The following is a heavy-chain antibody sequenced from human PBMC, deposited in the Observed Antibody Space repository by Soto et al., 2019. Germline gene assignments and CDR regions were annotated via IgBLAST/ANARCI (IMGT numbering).Heavy chain of an antibody. Sequence: QVQLVQSGSEVKKPGASVKVSCKASGYTFNSYGISWVRQAPGQGLEWMGWISGYNGDTKYSEKVKGRXXXXXXXXXXXXXXXXXXXXXXXXAIYYCARYFWSGQLPFYFDQWGQGSLITVSS. V-gene: IGHV1-18*01. CDR1: GYTFNSYG. CDR3: ARYFWSGQLPFYFDQ. J-gene: IGHJ4*02. D-gene: IGHD3-3*01. CDR2: ISGYNGDT.